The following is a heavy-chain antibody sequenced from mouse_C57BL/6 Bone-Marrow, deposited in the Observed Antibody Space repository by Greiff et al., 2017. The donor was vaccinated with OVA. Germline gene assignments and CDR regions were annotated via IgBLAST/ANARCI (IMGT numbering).Heavy chain of an antibody. CDR3: ARRGAWSYYYGSSPYYYAMDY. D-gene: IGHD1-1*01. CDR2: IYPSDSDT. Sequence: QVQLQQPGAELVRPGSSVKLSCKASGYTFTSYWMDWVKQRPGQGLEWIGNIYPSDSDTHYNQKFKDKATLTVDKSSSTAYMQLSSLTSEDSAVYYCARRGAWSYYYGSSPYYYAMDYWGQGTSVTVSA. CDR1: GYTFTSYW. V-gene: IGHV1-61*01. J-gene: IGHJ4*01.